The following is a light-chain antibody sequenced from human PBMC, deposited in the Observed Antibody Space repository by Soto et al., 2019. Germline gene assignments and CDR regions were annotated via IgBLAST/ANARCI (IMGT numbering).Light chain of an antibody. CDR2: WAS. J-gene: IGKJ4*01. Sequence: DIVMTQSPDSLAVSLGERATINCKSSQSVLYSSNNKNYLAWYQQKPGQPPKLLIYWASTRESGVPDRFSGSGSGTDFTPTISSLQAEDVAVYYCQQYSSTPPTFGGGTKVEIK. CDR3: QQYSSTPPT. CDR1: QSVLYSSNNKNY. V-gene: IGKV4-1*01.